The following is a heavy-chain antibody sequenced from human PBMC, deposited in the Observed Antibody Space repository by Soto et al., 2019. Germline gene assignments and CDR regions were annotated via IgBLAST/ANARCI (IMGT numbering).Heavy chain of an antibody. CDR3: ARDLGY. Sequence: SETLSLTCTASGGSISSYYWSWIRQPPGKGLEWIGYIYYSGSTSYNPSLKSRVTISVDTSKNQFSLKLSSVTAADTAVYYCARDLGYWGQGTLVTVSS. J-gene: IGHJ4*02. CDR2: IYYSGST. V-gene: IGHV4-59*01. CDR1: GGSISSYY.